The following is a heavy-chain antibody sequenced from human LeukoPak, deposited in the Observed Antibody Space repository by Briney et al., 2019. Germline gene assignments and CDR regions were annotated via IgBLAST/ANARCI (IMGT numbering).Heavy chain of an antibody. CDR2: VYSSGST. CDR1: NGSMTNNY. D-gene: IGHD3-16*01. J-gene: IGHJ4*02. CDR3: ARDPFRGYFDL. V-gene: IGHV4-59*01. Sequence: PSETLSLTCTVSNGSMTNNYWSWIRQPPGKGLEWIGYVYSSGSTIYIPSLKSRVTISVDTSKNQFSLKLSSVTAADTAVYYCARDPFRGYFDLWGQGTLVTVSS.